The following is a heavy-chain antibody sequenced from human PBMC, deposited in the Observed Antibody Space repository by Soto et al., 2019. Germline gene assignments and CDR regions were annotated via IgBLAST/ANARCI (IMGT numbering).Heavy chain of an antibody. Sequence: ASVKVSCKASGYTFTGYYMHWVRQAPGQGLEWMGWINPNSGGTNYAQKFQGWVTMTRDTSISTAYMELSRLRSDDTAVYYCARNARSIHYYYGMDVWGQGTTVTV. CDR2: INPNSGGT. CDR3: ARNARSIHYYYGMDV. V-gene: IGHV1-2*04. CDR1: GYTFTGYY. D-gene: IGHD1-1*01. J-gene: IGHJ6*02.